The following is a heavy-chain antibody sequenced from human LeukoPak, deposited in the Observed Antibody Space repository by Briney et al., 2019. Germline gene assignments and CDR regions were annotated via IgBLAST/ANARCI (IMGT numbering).Heavy chain of an antibody. CDR1: GFSVTTNY. Sequence: GGSLRLSCAASGFSVTTNYMTWVRQASGKGLEWVAVISYDGSNKYYADSVKGRFTISRDNSKNTLYLQMNSLRAEDTAVYYCARDVGFEQLVYDYWGQGTLVTVSS. D-gene: IGHD6-13*01. CDR2: ISYDGSNK. J-gene: IGHJ4*02. V-gene: IGHV3-30*03. CDR3: ARDVGFEQLVYDY.